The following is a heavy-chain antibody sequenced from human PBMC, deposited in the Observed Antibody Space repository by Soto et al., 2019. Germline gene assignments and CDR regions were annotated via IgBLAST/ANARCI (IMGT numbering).Heavy chain of an antibody. J-gene: IGHJ4*02. D-gene: IGHD4-4*01. CDR3: ARDAGDMTTVTTFDY. CDR1: GYRISSYG. Sequence: VSVKVSCKSSGYRISSYGVSCVRQSPGQGHEWMGWISAYNGNTHYAQKLQGRATMSADESTSRAYMELSSLRSEDTAVYFCARDAGDMTTVTTFDYWRQGTLVTVSS. CDR2: ISAYNGNT. V-gene: IGHV1-18*01.